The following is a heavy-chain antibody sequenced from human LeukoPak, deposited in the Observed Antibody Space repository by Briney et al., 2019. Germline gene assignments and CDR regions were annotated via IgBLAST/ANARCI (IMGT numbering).Heavy chain of an antibody. Sequence: GESLKISCKGPGYSFTSYWIGWVRQMPGKGLEWMGIIYPGDSDTRYSPSFQGQVTISADKSISTAYLQWSSLKASDTAMYYCAREGQQLGKSDGMDVWGKGTTVTVSS. CDR2: IYPGDSDT. D-gene: IGHD6-13*01. CDR3: AREGQQLGKSDGMDV. CDR1: GYSFTSYW. J-gene: IGHJ6*04. V-gene: IGHV5-51*01.